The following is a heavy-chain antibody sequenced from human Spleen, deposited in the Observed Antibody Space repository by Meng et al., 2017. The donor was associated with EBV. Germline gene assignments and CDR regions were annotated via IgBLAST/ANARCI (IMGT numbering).Heavy chain of an antibody. J-gene: IGHJ4*02. CDR3: ARSDVPWGGSFDY. CDR1: GFRFYSYA. Sequence: LGSGGGLVQPGGSLRLSCADSGFRFYSYAMAWVRQAPGKGLQWVSTISGSDGGTYYAESVKGRFTISRVNSKNTLYLEMNSLRVEDTAVYYCARSDVPWGGSFDYWGQGALVTVSS. CDR2: ISGSDGGT. D-gene: IGHD3-3*01. V-gene: IGHV3-23*01.